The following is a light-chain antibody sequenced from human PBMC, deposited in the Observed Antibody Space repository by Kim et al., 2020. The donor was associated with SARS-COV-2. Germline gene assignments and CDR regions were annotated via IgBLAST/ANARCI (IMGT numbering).Light chain of an antibody. CDR1: LSVGSS. J-gene: IGKJ2*01. Sequence: SASLGDRVTITCRASLSVGSSLAWYQQKPGKAPILLIYKASNLEGGVPSRFSGSGYGTEFTLPIASLQPDDFATYYCQQYNSYSYTFGQGTKLEI. CDR3: QQYNSYSYT. V-gene: IGKV1-5*03. CDR2: KAS.